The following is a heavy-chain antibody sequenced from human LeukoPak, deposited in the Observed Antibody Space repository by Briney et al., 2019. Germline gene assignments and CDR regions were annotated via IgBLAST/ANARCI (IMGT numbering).Heavy chain of an antibody. V-gene: IGHV6-1*01. CDR3: ARVLIASAGVTKAFDI. CDR1: GDTVSSNSAT. CDR2: TYYRSKWYN. Sequence: SQTLSLTCAISGDTVSSNSATWNWIRQSPSRGLEWLGRTYYRSKWYNDYAVSVKSRITMNPDTSKNQFSLHLNSVTREDTAVYYCARVLIASAGVTKAFDIWGQGTKVTVSS. D-gene: IGHD4-17*01. J-gene: IGHJ3*02.